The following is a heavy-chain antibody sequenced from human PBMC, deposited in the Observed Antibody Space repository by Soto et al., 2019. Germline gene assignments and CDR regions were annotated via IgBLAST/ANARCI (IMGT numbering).Heavy chain of an antibody. Sequence: PGGSLRLSCAASGFTFSSYAMNWVRQAPGKGLEWVSVISGSGGSTYYADAVKGRFTISRDNSKNTLYLQMNSLRAEDTAVYYCAKRTVGWYFDLWGRGTLVTVS. CDR3: AKRTVGWYFDL. V-gene: IGHV3-23*01. CDR2: ISGSGGST. D-gene: IGHD4-17*01. CDR1: GFTFSSYA. J-gene: IGHJ2*01.